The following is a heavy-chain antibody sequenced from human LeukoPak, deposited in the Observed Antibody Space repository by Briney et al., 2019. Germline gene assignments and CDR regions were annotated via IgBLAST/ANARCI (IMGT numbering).Heavy chain of an antibody. V-gene: IGHV4-59*01. J-gene: IGHJ4*02. CDR3: ARWTSGGDCHILDY. D-gene: IGHD2-21*02. CDR2: LYYMRGA. CDR1: GGSISGYY. Sequence: SETLSLTCTVSGGSISGYYLSWSRQPPGKGVEWIGNLYYMRGAWYKSSLKSRVTTSVDTSRNEFSLKLSSVTAADTAVYYCARWTSGGDCHILDYWGQGILVTVSS.